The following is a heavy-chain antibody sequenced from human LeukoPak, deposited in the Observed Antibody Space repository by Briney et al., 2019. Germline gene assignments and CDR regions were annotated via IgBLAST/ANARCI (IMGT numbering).Heavy chain of an antibody. CDR1: GFTFSSYS. J-gene: IGHJ3*02. CDR3: ARGGYSSSWSKIIDAFDI. CDR2: ISSSSSYI. V-gene: IGHV3-21*01. D-gene: IGHD6-13*01. Sequence: GGSLRLSCAASGFTFSSYSMNWVHQAPGKGLEWVSSISSSSSYIYYADSVKGRFTISRDNAKNSLYLQMNSLRAEDTAVYYCARGGYSSSWSKIIDAFDIWGQGTMVTVSS.